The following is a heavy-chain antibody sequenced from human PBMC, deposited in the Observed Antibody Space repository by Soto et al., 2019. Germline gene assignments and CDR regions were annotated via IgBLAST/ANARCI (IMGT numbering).Heavy chain of an antibody. J-gene: IGHJ4*02. CDR1: EGSRSRYY. D-gene: IGHD6-25*01. CDR3: VRVGGSDRYHFDT. CDR2: IHYSGSS. V-gene: IGHV4-59*13. Sequence: SQPLSLTSTVSEGSRSRYYWSWTRHPPGKGLEWIGYIHYSGSSIYNPSLKSRVTIAEDTSKNQFSLKLSSVTAADTAVYYWVRVGGSDRYHFDTSGQRALVTVS.